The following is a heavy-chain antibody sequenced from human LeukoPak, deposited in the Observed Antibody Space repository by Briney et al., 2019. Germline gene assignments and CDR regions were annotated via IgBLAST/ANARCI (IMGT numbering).Heavy chain of an antibody. D-gene: IGHD5-18*01. Sequence: GGSLRLSCAASGFTFNNYAMTRVRQAPGKGLEWVSVINGGGSAYYADSVKGRFTVSRDNSKNTLYLQMNSLRDEDTAVYYCAKGQGYNYGDSIDYWGQGTLVTVSS. V-gene: IGHV3-23*01. CDR1: GFTFNNYA. CDR2: INGGGSA. J-gene: IGHJ4*02. CDR3: AKGQGYNYGDSIDY.